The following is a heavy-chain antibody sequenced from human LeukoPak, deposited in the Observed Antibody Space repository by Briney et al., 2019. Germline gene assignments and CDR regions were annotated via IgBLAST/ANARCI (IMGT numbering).Heavy chain of an antibody. CDR3: ARHAAGGALGFDY. V-gene: IGHV4-59*08. Sequence: SETLSLTCTVSGGSISSYYWSWTRQPPGKGLEWIGYIYYSGSTNYNPSLKSRVTISVDTSKNQFSLKLSSVTAADTAVYYCARHAAGGALGFDYWGQGTLVTVSS. CDR1: GGSISSYY. D-gene: IGHD1-26*01. J-gene: IGHJ4*02. CDR2: IYYSGST.